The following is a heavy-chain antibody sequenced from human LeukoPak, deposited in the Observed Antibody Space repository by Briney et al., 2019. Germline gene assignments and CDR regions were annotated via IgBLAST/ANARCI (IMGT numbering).Heavy chain of an antibody. V-gene: IGHV1-8*01. J-gene: IGHJ6*03. CDR3: AIPRGYSYGSYYMDV. CDR1: GYTFTSYD. D-gene: IGHD5-18*01. Sequence: ASVKVSCTASGYTFTSYDINWVRQATGQGLEWMGWMNPNSGNTGYAQKFQGRVTMTRNTSISTAYMELSSLRSEDTAVYYCAIPRGYSYGSYYMDVWGKGTTVTVSS. CDR2: MNPNSGNT.